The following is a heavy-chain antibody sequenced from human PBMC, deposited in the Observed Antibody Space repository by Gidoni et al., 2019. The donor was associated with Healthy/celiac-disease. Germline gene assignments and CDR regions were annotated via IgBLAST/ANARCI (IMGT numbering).Heavy chain of an antibody. CDR3: AHRGYYGSGSYILRYNWFDP. D-gene: IGHD3-10*01. CDR2: IYWNDDK. V-gene: IGHV2-5*01. Sequence: QITLKESGPTLVKPTQTLTLTCTFSGFSLSTSGAGVGWIRQPPGKALEWLALIYWNDDKRYSPSLKSRLTITKDTSKNQVVLTMTNMDPVDTATYYCAHRGYYGSGSYILRYNWFDPWGQGTLVTVSS. CDR1: GFSLSTSGAG. J-gene: IGHJ5*02.